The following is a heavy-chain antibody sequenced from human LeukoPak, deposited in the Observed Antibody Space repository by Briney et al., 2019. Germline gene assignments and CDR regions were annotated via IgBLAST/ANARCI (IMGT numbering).Heavy chain of an antibody. CDR2: IYFTGFT. CDR3: ARLRLVGATYYFDY. CDR1: DGSISGYY. J-gene: IGHJ4*02. D-gene: IGHD1-26*01. Sequence: SSETLSLTCTVSDGSISGYYWSWIRQSPGKGLEWIGYIYFTGFTHYNPSLKSRVTMSVDTSKYQFSLRLNSVTAADTAVYYCARLRLVGATYYFDYWGQGTLVTVSS. V-gene: IGHV4-59*01.